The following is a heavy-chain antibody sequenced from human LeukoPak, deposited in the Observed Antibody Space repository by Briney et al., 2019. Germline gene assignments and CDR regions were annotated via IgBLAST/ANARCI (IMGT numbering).Heavy chain of an antibody. V-gene: IGHV3-11*01. CDR1: GFTFSDYY. Sequence: GGSLRLSCAASGFTFSDYYMSWIRQAPGKGLEWVSYISSSGSTIYYADSVKGRFTISRDNAKNSLYLQMNSLRAEDTAIYYCAKRNTMVRGGPCFDYWGQGLLVTVSS. D-gene: IGHD3-10*01. CDR3: AKRNTMVRGGPCFDY. CDR2: ISSSGSTI. J-gene: IGHJ4*02.